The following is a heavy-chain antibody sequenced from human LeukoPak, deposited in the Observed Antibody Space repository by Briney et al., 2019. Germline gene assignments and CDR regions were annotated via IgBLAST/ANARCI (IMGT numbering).Heavy chain of an antibody. D-gene: IGHD5-24*01. J-gene: IGHJ4*02. CDR2: IYPGGSET. Sequence: PGESLKISCKGLGYSFSSYWNAWVRQRPGKGLEWMGIIYPGGSETRYDPSFQGQVTISADMSTSTAYLQWSSLRASDTAMYYCARASRDGYNQNFDHWGQRTLVTVSS. CDR3: ARASRDGYNQNFDH. V-gene: IGHV5-51*01. CDR1: GYSFSSYW.